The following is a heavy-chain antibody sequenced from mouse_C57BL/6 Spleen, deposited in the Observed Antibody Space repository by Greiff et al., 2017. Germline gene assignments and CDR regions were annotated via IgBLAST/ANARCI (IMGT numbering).Heavy chain of an antibody. D-gene: IGHD2-4*01. V-gene: IGHV10-1*01. J-gene: IGHJ4*01. Sequence: EVQGVESGGGLVQPKGSLKLSCAASGFSFNTYAMNWVRQAPGKGLEWVARIRSKSNNYATYYADSVKDRFTISRDDSESMLYLQMNNLKTEDTAMYYCVRHDAIYYDYDDYAMDYWGQGTSVTVSS. CDR1: GFSFNTYA. CDR2: IRSKSNNYAT. CDR3: VRHDAIYYDYDDYAMDY.